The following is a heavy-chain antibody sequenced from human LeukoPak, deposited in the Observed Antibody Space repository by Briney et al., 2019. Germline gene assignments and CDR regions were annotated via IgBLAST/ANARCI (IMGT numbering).Heavy chain of an antibody. CDR2: IYPGDSER. Sequence: GASLKISCKGSGYTFSSYWIGWVRQMPGKGLEWMGIIYPGDSERKYNPSLQGQVTISADKSISTAYLQWNSLKASDTAIYYCARIQGSTFDYWGQGTLVTVSS. J-gene: IGHJ4*02. CDR1: GYTFSSYW. V-gene: IGHV5-51*01. CDR3: ARIQGSTFDY.